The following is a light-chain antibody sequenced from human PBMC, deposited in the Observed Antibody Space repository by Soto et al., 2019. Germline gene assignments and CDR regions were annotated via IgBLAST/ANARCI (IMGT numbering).Light chain of an antibody. Sequence: QSVLTQPPSASGTPGQRVPISCSGSSSHIGSNYVYWYQQLPGTAPKLLIYSNNQRPSGGPDRFSGSKSGTSASLAISGLRSEDEADYYCAAWDDSLSGYVFGTGTKLTVL. CDR1: SSHIGSNY. CDR3: AAWDDSLSGYV. CDR2: SNN. J-gene: IGLJ1*01. V-gene: IGLV1-47*02.